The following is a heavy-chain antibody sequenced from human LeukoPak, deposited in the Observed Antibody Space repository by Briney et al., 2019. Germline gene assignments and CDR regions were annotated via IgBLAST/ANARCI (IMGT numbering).Heavy chain of an antibody. J-gene: IGHJ4*02. CDR3: ARAGGIAAAELDY. Sequence: SETLSLTCTVSGGSISSSSYYWGWIRQPPGKGLEWIGSIYYSGSTYYNPSLKSRVTISVDTSKSQFSLKLSSVTAADTAVYYCARAGGIAAAELDYWGQGTLVTVSS. V-gene: IGHV4-39*07. D-gene: IGHD6-13*01. CDR2: IYYSGST. CDR1: GGSISSSSYY.